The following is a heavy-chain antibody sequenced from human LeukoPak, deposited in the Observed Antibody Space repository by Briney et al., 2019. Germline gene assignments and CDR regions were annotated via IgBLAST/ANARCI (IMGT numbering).Heavy chain of an antibody. V-gene: IGHV4-39*01. J-gene: IGHJ3*02. CDR3: ARPERVVRHDAFDM. D-gene: IGHD3-3*01. CDR1: GGPISSSSYY. Sequence: KLPETLSLTCTVSGGPISSSSYYWGWIRQPPGKGLEWIGSINYSGSTYYNPSLKSRVTISVDTSKNQFSLKLSSVTAADTAVYYCARPERVVRHDAFDMWGQGTMVTVSS. CDR2: INYSGST.